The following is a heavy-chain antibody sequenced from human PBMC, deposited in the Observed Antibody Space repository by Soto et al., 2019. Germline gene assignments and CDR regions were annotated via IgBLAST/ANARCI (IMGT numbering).Heavy chain of an antibody. D-gene: IGHD2-15*01. Sequence: SVKVSCKASGGTFSSYAISWVRQAPGQGLEWMGGIIPIFGTANYAQKFQGRVTITADKSTTTAYMELSSPRSEDTAVYYCARCLGLSVVAAIGHYGMDVWGQGTTVTVSS. CDR2: IIPIFGTA. J-gene: IGHJ6*02. V-gene: IGHV1-69*06. CDR3: ARCLGLSVVAAIGHYGMDV. CDR1: GGTFSSYA.